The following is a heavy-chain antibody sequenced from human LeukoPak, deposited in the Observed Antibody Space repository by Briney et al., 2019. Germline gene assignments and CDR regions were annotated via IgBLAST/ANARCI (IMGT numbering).Heavy chain of an antibody. CDR1: GFTFSSYG. CDR2: IKQDGSEK. D-gene: IGHD3-10*01. Sequence: GGSLRLSCAASGFTFSSYGMHWVRQAPGKGLEWVANIKQDGSEKYYVDSVKGRFTISRDNAKNSLYLQMNSLRAEDTAVYYCASGMVRGAPNDYWGQGTLVTVSS. CDR3: ASGMVRGAPNDY. V-gene: IGHV3-7*01. J-gene: IGHJ4*02.